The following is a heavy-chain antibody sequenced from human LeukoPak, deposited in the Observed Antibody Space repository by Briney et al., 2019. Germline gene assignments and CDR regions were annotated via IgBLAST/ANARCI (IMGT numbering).Heavy chain of an antibody. J-gene: IGHJ4*02. CDR1: GFTFSSYW. Sequence: GGSLRLSCAASGFTFSSYWMSWVRQAPGKGLEWVTNIKQDGSEKYYVDSVKGRFTISRDNAKNTLYLQMNSLRAEDTAVYYCARGLSGYTSSLGYWGQGTLVTVSS. D-gene: IGHD6-6*01. CDR3: ARGLSGYTSSLGY. CDR2: IKQDGSEK. V-gene: IGHV3-7*01.